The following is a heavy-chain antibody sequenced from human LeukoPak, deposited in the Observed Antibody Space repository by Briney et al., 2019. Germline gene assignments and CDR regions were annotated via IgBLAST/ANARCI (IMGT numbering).Heavy chain of an antibody. J-gene: IGHJ3*01. CDR3: ARHLIAASATNRSPFDV. CDR2: IYPGDSET. Sequence: GESLKISCKGSGYSFTNYWIGWVRQMPGEGLEWMGIIYPGDSETTYSPAFRGQVTISADKSINTAYLQWSSLKASDTAMYYCARHLIAASATNRSPFDVWGQGTMVTVSS. CDR1: GYSFTNYW. V-gene: IGHV5-51*01. D-gene: IGHD6-13*01.